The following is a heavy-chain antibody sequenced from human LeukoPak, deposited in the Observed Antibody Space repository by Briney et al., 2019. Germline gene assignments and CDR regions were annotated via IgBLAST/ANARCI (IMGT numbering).Heavy chain of an antibody. Sequence: SETLSLTCAVYGGSFSGYYWSWIRQPPGKGLEWIGEINHSGSTNYNPSLKSRVTISVDTSKNQFSLKLSSVTAADTAVYYCAIRGIERTFDYWGQGTLVTVSS. V-gene: IGHV4-34*01. J-gene: IGHJ4*02. D-gene: IGHD2-21*01. CDR2: INHSGST. CDR1: GGSFSGYY. CDR3: AIRGIERTFDY.